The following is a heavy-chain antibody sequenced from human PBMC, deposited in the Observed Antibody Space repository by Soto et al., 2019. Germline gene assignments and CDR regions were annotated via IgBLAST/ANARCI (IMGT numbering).Heavy chain of an antibody. D-gene: IGHD2-8*01. CDR3: TRSPTGYCTNGVCYPSPRPYYYGMDV. CDR2: IRSKAYGGTT. J-gene: IGHJ6*02. V-gene: IGHV3-49*04. Sequence: PGGSLRLSCTASGFTFGDYAMSWVRQAPGKGLEWVGFIRSKAYGGTTEYAASVKGRFTISRDDSKSIAYLQMNSLKTEDTAVYYCTRSPTGYCTNGVCYPSPRPYYYGMDVWGQGTTVTVSS. CDR1: GFTFGDYA.